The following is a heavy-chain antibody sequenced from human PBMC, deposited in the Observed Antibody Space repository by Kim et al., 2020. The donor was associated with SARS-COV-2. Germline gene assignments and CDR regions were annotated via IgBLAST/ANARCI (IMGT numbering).Heavy chain of an antibody. Sequence: SETLSLTCTVSGGSISSYYWSWIRQPPGKGLEWIGYIYYSGSTNYNPSLKSRVTISVDTSKNQFSLKLSSVTAADTAMYYCARPMGRGYPRYWYFDLWGRGTLVTVSS. D-gene: IGHD3-22*01. CDR2: IYYSGST. V-gene: IGHV4-59*01. CDR1: GGSISSYY. CDR3: ARPMGRGYPRYWYFDL. J-gene: IGHJ2*01.